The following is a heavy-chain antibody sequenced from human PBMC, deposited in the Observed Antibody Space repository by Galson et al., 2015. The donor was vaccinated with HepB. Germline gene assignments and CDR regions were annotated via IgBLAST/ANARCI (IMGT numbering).Heavy chain of an antibody. CDR3: AKLPNYGEPLDY. D-gene: IGHD4-17*01. CDR1: GFSFSSYA. J-gene: IGHJ4*02. CDR2: ITRSGDNT. V-gene: IGHV3-23*01. Sequence: SLRLSCAASGFSFSSYAMRWVRQAPGKGLAWVSGITRSGDNTYYTDTVKGRFTISRDNSKNTLYLQMNNLRGDDTALYYCAKLPNYGEPLDYWGQGTLVTVST.